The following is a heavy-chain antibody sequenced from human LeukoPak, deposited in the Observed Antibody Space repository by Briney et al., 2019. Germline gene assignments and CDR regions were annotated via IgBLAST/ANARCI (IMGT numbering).Heavy chain of an antibody. D-gene: IGHD3-3*01. Sequence: ASVKVSCKASGYTFTPYSINWVRQAPGQGLEWMGWINTNTGNPTYAQAFTGRFVFSLDTSVSTAYLQISSREAEDTAVYYCTRDASTINFDYWGQGTLVTVSS. J-gene: IGHJ4*02. CDR2: INTNTGNP. CDR1: GYTFTPYS. CDR3: TRDASTINFDY. V-gene: IGHV7-4-1*02.